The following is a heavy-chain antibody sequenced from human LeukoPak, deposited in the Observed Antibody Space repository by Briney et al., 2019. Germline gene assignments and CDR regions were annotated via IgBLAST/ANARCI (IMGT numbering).Heavy chain of an antibody. V-gene: IGHV3-7*01. CDR3: ARDRGWRSSGYYLYYFDF. J-gene: IGHJ4*02. D-gene: IGHD3-22*01. CDR1: GFTFSSYW. Sequence: QAGGSLRLSCAASGFTFSSYWMSWVRQAPGEGLEWVASIKGDGSEKYYVDSVKGRFTISRDNAKNSLYLQMNSLRAEDTAVYYCARDRGWRSSGYYLYYFDFWGQGTLVTVSS. CDR2: IKGDGSEK.